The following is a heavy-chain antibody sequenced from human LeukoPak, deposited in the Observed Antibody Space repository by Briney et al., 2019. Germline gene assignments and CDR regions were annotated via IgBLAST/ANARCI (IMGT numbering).Heavy chain of an antibody. J-gene: IGHJ6*03. Sequence: GGSLRLSCAASGFTFSSYGMHWVRQAPGKGLEWVAFIRYDGSNKYYADSVKGRFTISRDNSKNTLYLQMNSLRAEDTAVYYCAMGYSYGLDYYYYYMDVWGKGTTVTVSS. D-gene: IGHD5-18*01. CDR1: GFTFSSYG. V-gene: IGHV3-30*02. CDR2: IRYDGSNK. CDR3: AMGYSYGLDYYYYYMDV.